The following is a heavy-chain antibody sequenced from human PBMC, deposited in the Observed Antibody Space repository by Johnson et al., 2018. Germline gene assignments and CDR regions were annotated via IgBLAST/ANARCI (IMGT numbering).Heavy chain of an antibody. Sequence: QVQLVQSGAEVQKPGSSVKVSCKASGGPFSSYTISWVRQAPGQGLEWMGRIIPILGIANYAQSFQGRVPITADKSTSTAYMELSSRRTEDTAVYYCARAEGIAAASLLQHWGQGTLVTVSS. J-gene: IGHJ1*01. D-gene: IGHD6-13*01. V-gene: IGHV1-69*04. CDR1: GGPFSSYT. CDR3: ARAEGIAAASLLQH. CDR2: IIPILGIA.